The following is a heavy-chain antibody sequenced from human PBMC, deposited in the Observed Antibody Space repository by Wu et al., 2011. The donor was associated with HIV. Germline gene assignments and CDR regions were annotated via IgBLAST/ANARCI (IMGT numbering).Heavy chain of an antibody. D-gene: IGHD3-16*01. CDR3: ARVWGNRGVDYSAHFGMDV. J-gene: IGHJ6*04. V-gene: IGHV1-69*12. CDR2: ILPMFGST. Sequence: QVQLVQSGAEVKKAGSSVKVSCKASGNTFSGYAVSWVRQAPGQGLEWMGGILPMFGSTNYARKFQGRVTITADESTSTTYMELNSLRSEDTAVYYCARVWGNRGVDYSAHFGMDVWGKGTTVTVSS. CDR1: GNTFSGYA.